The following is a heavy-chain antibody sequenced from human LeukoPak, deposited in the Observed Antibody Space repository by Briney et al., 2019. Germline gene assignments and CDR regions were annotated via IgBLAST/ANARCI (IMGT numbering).Heavy chain of an antibody. D-gene: IGHD1-20*01. CDR1: GYSISRGYY. CDR2: IYHIGST. Sequence: PSETLSLTCTVSGYSISRGYYWAWIRQPPEKGLEWIGTIYHIGSTYYNPSLESRVTISVDTSKNEFSLNLNSVTAADTAVYYCARAGWIITSGIDYWGQGALVTVSS. V-gene: IGHV4-38-2*02. J-gene: IGHJ4*02. CDR3: ARAGWIITSGIDY.